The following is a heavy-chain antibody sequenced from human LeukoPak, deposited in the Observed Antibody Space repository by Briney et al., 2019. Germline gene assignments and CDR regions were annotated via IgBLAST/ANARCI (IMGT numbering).Heavy chain of an antibody. Sequence: GASVKVSCTASGYTFSSYGITWVRQAPGQGLEGMGWISGYNDNTNYAQKLQGRGTMTTDTSTSTAYMELRSLRSDDTAVYYWARGGSGSVSAFDIWGQGTMVTVSS. D-gene: IGHD3-10*01. CDR3: ARGGSGSVSAFDI. V-gene: IGHV1-18*01. CDR1: GYTFSSYG. CDR2: ISGYNDNT. J-gene: IGHJ3*02.